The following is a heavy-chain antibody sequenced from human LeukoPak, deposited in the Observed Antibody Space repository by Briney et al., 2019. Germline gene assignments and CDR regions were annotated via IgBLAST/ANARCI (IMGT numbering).Heavy chain of an antibody. V-gene: IGHV3-23*01. CDR3: AKRGVVIRVILVGFHKEAYYFES. Sequence: GGSLRLSCAVSGITLSNYGMSWVRQAPGEGLEWVAGISDSGGNTKYADSVKGRFTISRDNPKNTLYLQMNSLRAEDTAVYFCAKRGVVIRVILVGFHKEAYYFESWGQGDLVTVSS. J-gene: IGHJ4*02. D-gene: IGHD3/OR15-3a*01. CDR2: ISDSGGNT. CDR1: GITLSNYG.